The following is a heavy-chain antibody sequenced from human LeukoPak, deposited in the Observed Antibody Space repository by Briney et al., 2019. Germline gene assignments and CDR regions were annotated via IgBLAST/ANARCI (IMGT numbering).Heavy chain of an antibody. CDR3: TTLDYDILTGYDY. D-gene: IGHD3-9*01. CDR2: IKSKTDGGTT. CDR1: GFTFSSYA. V-gene: IGHV3-15*01. J-gene: IGHJ4*02. Sequence: GGSLRLSCAASGFTFSSYAMSWVRQAPGKGLEWVGRIKSKTDGGTTDYAAPVKGRFTISRDDSKNTLYLQMNSLKTEDTAVYYCTTLDYDILTGYDYWGQGTLVTVSS.